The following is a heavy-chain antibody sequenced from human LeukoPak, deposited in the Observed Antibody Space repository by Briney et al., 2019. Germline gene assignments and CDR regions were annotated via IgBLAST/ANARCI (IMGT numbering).Heavy chain of an antibody. D-gene: IGHD3-10*01. V-gene: IGHV4-59*01. J-gene: IGHJ3*02. CDR1: GGSISNYY. CDR3: AKSNGYGLVDI. Sequence: PSETLSLTCTVSGGSISNYYWSWIRQPPGKGLEWIGYIYYSGNTNYNPSLKCRVTISVDTSKSQFSLKLNSVTAADTAVYYCAKSNGYGLVDIWGQGTMVTVSS. CDR2: IYYSGNT.